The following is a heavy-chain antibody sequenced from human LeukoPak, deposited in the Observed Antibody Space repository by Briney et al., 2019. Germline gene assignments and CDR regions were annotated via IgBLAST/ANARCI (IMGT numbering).Heavy chain of an antibody. CDR1: GFTFSSYG. D-gene: IGHD6-13*01. J-gene: IGHJ4*02. Sequence: RSGGSLRLSCAASGFTFSSYGMHWVRQAPGKGLEWVAFIPSDGSHKDYTDSVKDRFTISRDNSKYMPYLQMNSLRPDDTAVYYCAKTRNLAAAGYFDSWGQGTLVTVSS. CDR3: AKTRNLAAAGYFDS. CDR2: IPSDGSHK. V-gene: IGHV3-30*02.